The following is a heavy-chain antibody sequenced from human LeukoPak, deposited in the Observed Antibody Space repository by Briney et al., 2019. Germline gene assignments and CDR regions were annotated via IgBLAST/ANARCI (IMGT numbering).Heavy chain of an antibody. CDR2: ITTVNGNT. V-gene: IGHV1-3*04. J-gene: IGHJ4*02. CDR1: GYTFTSYA. Sequence: ASVKVCCKASGYTFTSYAIHWVRQAPGQRLEWMGWITTVNGNTKYSQTFQDRVMITRDTSASTAFLELSGLRSGDTAVYYCAKVDGNNNFDYWGQGTLVTVSS. D-gene: IGHD5-24*01. CDR3: AKVDGNNNFDY.